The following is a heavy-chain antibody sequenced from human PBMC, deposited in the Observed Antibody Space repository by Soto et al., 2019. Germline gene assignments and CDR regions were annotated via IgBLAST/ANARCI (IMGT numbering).Heavy chain of an antibody. Sequence: GGSLKLSCAASGDTFSSYAMNWARQAPGKGLEWVSYITDVGVVWYGDSVKGRLTTSRDNAKNSLYLQLNSLRAEDTAVYYCARVSCCGLGHYFYMDVWGKGSTVTVSS. J-gene: IGHJ6*03. V-gene: IGHV3-48*01. CDR3: ARVSCCGLGHYFYMDV. CDR2: ITDVGVV. CDR1: GDTFSSYA. D-gene: IGHD6-25*01.